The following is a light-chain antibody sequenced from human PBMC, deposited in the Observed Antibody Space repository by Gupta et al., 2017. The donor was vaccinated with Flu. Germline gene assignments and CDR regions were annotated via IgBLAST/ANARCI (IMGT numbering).Light chain of an antibody. CDR3: VLSYSGAWV. Sequence: QAVVTLEPSLTVHPGGTPTLTCGSSTGAVTSGHYPYWFHQKPGQALRTLIYDTSNRHSWTPARFSGSLLGCRAALTLSGAQPEDEAEYYCVLSYSGAWVFGGGTKLTVL. V-gene: IGLV7-46*01. J-gene: IGLJ2*01. CDR2: DTS. CDR1: TGAVTSGHY.